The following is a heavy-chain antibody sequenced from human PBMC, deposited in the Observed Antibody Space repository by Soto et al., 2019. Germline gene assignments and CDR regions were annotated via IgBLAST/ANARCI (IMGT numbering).Heavy chain of an antibody. V-gene: IGHV1-18*04. J-gene: IGHJ1*01. Sequence: IPRHCINCVRHLLGQGLEWMVWISAYNGNTNYAQKLQGRVTMTTDTSTSTAYMELRSLRSDDTAVYYFVRGYRAHIALHSYWGQGT. CDR3: VRGYRAHIALHSY. D-gene: IGHD2-15*01. CDR1: IPRHC. CDR2: ISAYNGNT.